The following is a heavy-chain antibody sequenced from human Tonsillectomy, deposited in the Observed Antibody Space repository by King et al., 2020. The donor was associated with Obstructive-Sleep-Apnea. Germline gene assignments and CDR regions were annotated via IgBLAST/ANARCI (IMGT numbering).Heavy chain of an antibody. CDR3: ARGYGMDV. CDR1: GGSISSTSYY. Sequence: LQLQESGPGLVKPSETLSLICTVSGGSISSTSYYWGWIRQPPGKGLEWIGTIYYSGSTYYDPSLRSRVTISLDTSKNQFSLKLSSVTAADTAVYYCARGYGMDVWGQGTTVTVSS. CDR2: IYYSGST. J-gene: IGHJ6*02. V-gene: IGHV4-39*07.